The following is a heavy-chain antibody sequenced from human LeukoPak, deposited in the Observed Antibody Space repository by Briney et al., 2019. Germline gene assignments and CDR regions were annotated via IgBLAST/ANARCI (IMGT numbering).Heavy chain of an antibody. Sequence: ASVKVSCKASGYTFTGYYMHWVRQAPGQGLEWMGWINPNSGGTNYAQKFQGRVTMTRDTSISTAYMELSSLRSEDTAVYYCARTVGRNRYCSSTSCSFDYWGQGTLVTVS. CDR3: ARTVGRNRYCSSTSCSFDY. J-gene: IGHJ4*02. CDR2: INPNSGGT. CDR1: GYTFTGYY. D-gene: IGHD2-2*01. V-gene: IGHV1-2*02.